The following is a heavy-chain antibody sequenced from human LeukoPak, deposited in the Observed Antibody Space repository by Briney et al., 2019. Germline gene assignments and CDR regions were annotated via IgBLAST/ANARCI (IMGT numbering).Heavy chain of an antibody. J-gene: IGHJ5*02. CDR3: ARGPGRYCSSTSCQDNWFDP. CDR2: IYYSGST. CDR1: GGSISSGGYY. Sequence: SETLSLTCTVSGGSISSGGYYWSWIRQHPGKGLEWIGYIYYSGSTYYNPSLKSRVTISVDTSKNQFSLKLSSVTAADTAVYYCARGPGRYCSSTSCQDNWFDPWGQGTLVTVSS. V-gene: IGHV4-31*03. D-gene: IGHD2-2*01.